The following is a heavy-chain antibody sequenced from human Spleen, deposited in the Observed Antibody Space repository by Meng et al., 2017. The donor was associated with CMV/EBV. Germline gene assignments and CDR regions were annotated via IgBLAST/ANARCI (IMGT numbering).Heavy chain of an antibody. V-gene: IGHV4-34*01. CDR1: GGSFSGYY. Sequence: QVQLTQCGAGLLKPSETLSLTCAVYGGSFSGYYWSWIRQPPGKGLELIGEINHSGSTNYNPSLKSRVTISVDTSKNQFSLKLSSVTAADTAVYYCARDPVTTYYFDYWGQGTLVTAFS. J-gene: IGHJ4*02. CDR3: ARDPVTTYYFDY. D-gene: IGHD5-18*01. CDR2: INHSGST.